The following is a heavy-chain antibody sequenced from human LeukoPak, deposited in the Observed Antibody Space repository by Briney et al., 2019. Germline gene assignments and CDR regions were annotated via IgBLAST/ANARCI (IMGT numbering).Heavy chain of an antibody. CDR3: ARSPGGYYYYYYMDV. CDR1: GGSISSSSYY. CDR2: IYYSGST. Sequence: SETLSLTCTVSGGSISSSSYYWGWIRQPPGKGLEWIGSIYYSGSTYYNPSLKSRVTISVDTSKNQFSLKLSSVTAADTAVYYCARSPGGYYYYYYMDVWGKGTTVTISS. V-gene: IGHV4-39*07. J-gene: IGHJ6*03.